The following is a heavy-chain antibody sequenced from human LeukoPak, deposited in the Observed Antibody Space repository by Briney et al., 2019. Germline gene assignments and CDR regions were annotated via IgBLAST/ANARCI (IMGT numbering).Heavy chain of an antibody. V-gene: IGHV3-30*18. CDR1: GFTFSSYG. Sequence: GGSLRPSCAASGFTFSSYGMHWVRQAPGKGLEWVAVISYDGSNKYYADSVKGRFTISRDNSKNTLYLQMNSLRAEDTAVYYCAKDRVGATSYFDYWGQGTLVTVSS. D-gene: IGHD1-26*01. CDR2: ISYDGSNK. CDR3: AKDRVGATSYFDY. J-gene: IGHJ4*02.